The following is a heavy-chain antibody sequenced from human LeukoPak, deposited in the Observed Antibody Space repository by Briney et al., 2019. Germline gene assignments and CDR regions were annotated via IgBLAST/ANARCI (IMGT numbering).Heavy chain of an antibody. V-gene: IGHV4-39*01. D-gene: IGHD1-26*01. CDR2: VYYSGST. CDR1: GGSISSSSYY. J-gene: IGHJ1*01. CDR3: ARHNADSGSYSNFQH. Sequence: SETLSLTCTVSGGSISSSSYYWGWIRQPPGKGLEWIGSVYYSGSTYYNPSLKSRVTISVDTSKNQFSLKLSSVTAPDTAVYYCARHNADSGSYSNFQHWGQGTLVTVSS.